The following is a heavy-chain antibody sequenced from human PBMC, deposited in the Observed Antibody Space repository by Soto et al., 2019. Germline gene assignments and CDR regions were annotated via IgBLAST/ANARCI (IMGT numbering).Heavy chain of an antibody. CDR2: ISISGTYI. Sequence: GGSLRLSWETSGFPFGIYTMNWVRQAPGKGLEWVSSISISGTYIDYADSVEGRFAISRDDAKNSVFLEMTSLRVDDTAVYYCAREGNYHEFWGQGTLVTVSS. J-gene: IGHJ4*02. D-gene: IGHD3-10*01. CDR1: GFPFGIYT. V-gene: IGHV3-21*01. CDR3: AREGNYHEF.